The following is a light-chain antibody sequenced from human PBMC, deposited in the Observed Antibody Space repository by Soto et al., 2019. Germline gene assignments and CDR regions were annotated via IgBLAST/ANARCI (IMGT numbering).Light chain of an antibody. Sequence: EIVMTQSPATLSVSPGERATLSCRASQSVSNNYLAWYQQKPGQAPRLLTYDVSIRATGVPARFSGTGSETDFTLTISGLQSEDSAVYFCQQYNNWPFSFGQGTRLEI. CDR3: QQYNNWPFS. V-gene: IGKV3-15*01. CDR2: DVS. CDR1: QSVSNN. J-gene: IGKJ5*01.